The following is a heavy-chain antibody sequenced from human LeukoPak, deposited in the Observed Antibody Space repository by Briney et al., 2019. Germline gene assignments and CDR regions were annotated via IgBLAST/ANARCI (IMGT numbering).Heavy chain of an antibody. V-gene: IGHV3-64*04. CDR2: ISSDGDST. CDR1: GFTFSSYA. CDR3: ARLRSKYWFDP. D-gene: IGHD4-11*01. Sequence: GGSLRLSCSASGFTFSSYAMHWVRQAPGKGLEYVSAISSDGDSTYNADSVKGRFTISRDNAKNSLYLQMNSLRDEDTAVYYCARLRSKYWFDPWGQGTLVTVSS. J-gene: IGHJ5*02.